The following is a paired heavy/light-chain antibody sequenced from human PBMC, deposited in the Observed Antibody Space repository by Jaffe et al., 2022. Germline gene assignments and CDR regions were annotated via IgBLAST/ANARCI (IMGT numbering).Light chain of an antibody. Sequence: EIVLTQSPGTLSLSPGERATLSCRASQSVSSNYLAWYQQKPGQAPRLLIYGASSRATGIPDRFSGSGSGTDFTLTISRLEPEDFAVYYCQQYGRLPYTFGQGTKLEIK. CDR2: GAS. V-gene: IGKV3-20*01. J-gene: IGKJ2*01. CDR3: QQYGRLPYT. CDR1: QSVSSNY.
Heavy chain of an antibody. V-gene: IGHV3-74*01. CDR1: GFTFSRYW. D-gene: IGHD4-17*01. CDR3: TSRCLAGDCGDHGDFDY. CDR2: INSDGSST. Sequence: EVQLVESGGGLVQPGGSLRLSCAASGFTFSRYWMQWVRQAPGKGLVWVSRINSDGSSTSYVDSVKGRFTISRDTAKNTLYLQMNSLRAEDTAVYYCTSRCLAGDCGDHGDFDYWGQGTLVTVSS. J-gene: IGHJ4*02.